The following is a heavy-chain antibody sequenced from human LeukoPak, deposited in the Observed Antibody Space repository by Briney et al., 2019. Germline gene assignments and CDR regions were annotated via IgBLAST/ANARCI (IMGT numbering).Heavy chain of an antibody. J-gene: IGHJ4*02. D-gene: IGHD3-9*01. V-gene: IGHV3-48*03. CDR3: ARGLQRPPYDILTGYFLDY. CDR2: ISSSGSTI. Sequence: GGSLRLSCAASGFTFSSYEMNWVRQAPGKGLEWVSYISSSGSTIYYADSVKGRFTISRDNAKNSLYLQMNSLRAEDTAVYYCARGLQRPPYDILTGYFLDYWGQGALVTVSS. CDR1: GFTFSSYE.